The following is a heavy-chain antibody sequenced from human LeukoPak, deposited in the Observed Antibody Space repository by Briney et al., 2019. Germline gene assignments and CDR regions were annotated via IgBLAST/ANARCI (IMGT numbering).Heavy chain of an antibody. J-gene: IGHJ6*03. CDR3: ARATSSSGYYYYYMDV. CDR1: GFTFDDYG. D-gene: IGHD6-6*01. CDR2: IAWNGGST. Sequence: GGSLRLSCAASGFTFDDYGMSWVRQAPGKGLEWVSGIAWNGGSTGYADSVKGRFTISRDNAKNSLYLQMNSLRDEDTALYYCARATSSSGYYYYYMDVWGKGTTVTVSS. V-gene: IGHV3-20*04.